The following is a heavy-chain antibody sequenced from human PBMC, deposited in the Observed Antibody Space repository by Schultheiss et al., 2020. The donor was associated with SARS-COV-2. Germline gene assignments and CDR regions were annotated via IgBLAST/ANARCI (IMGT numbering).Heavy chain of an antibody. CDR3: ARDMVYDSSGYYGY. CDR1: GYTFTSYD. D-gene: IGHD3-22*01. Sequence: ASVKVSCKASGYTFTSYDINWVRQATGQGLEWMGWMNPNSGNTGYAQKLQGRVTMTTDTSTSTAYMELRSLRSDDTAVYYCARDMVYDSSGYYGYWGQGTLVTVSS. V-gene: IGHV1-8*01. J-gene: IGHJ4*02. CDR2: MNPNSGNT.